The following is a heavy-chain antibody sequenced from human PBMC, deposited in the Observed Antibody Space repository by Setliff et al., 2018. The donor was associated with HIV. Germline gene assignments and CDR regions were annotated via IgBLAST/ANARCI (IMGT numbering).Heavy chain of an antibody. CDR3: ARGSIVVAPRAMSYYGSGSYNY. CDR1: GYSFTTFW. D-gene: IGHD3-10*01. Sequence: GESLKISCKASGYSFTTFWIAWVRQMPGKGLEWMGIIYPGDSDSRYGPSFHGQVTMSVDKSSSTAYLRWSSLKASDTAIYYCARGSIVVAPRAMSYYGSGSYNYWGRGTLVTVSS. CDR2: IYPGDSDS. V-gene: IGHV5-51*01. J-gene: IGHJ4*02.